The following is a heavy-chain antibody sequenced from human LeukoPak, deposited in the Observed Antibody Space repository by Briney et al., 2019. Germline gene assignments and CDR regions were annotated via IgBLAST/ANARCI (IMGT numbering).Heavy chain of an antibody. J-gene: IGHJ4*02. Sequence: SQTLSLTCTVSGGSISSGSYYWSWIRQPAGKGLEWIGRIYTSGSTNYNPSLKSRVTISVDTSKNQFSLKLSSVTAADTAVYYCARHLRWLQPNGVFDYWGQGTLVTVSS. D-gene: IGHD5-24*01. CDR3: ARHLRWLQPNGVFDY. V-gene: IGHV4-61*02. CDR1: GGSISSGSYY. CDR2: IYTSGST.